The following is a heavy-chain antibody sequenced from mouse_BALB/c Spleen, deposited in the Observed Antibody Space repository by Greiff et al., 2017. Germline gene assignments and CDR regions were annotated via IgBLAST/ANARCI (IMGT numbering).Heavy chain of an antibody. CDR2: ISDGGSYT. V-gene: IGHV5-4*02. Sequence: EVKLQESGGGLVKPGGSLKLSCAASGFTFSDYYMYWVRQTPEKRLEWVATISDGGSYTYYPDSVKGRFTISRDNAKNNLYLQMSSLKSEDTAMYYCARDDYYGSSWYFDVWGAGTTVTVSS. J-gene: IGHJ1*01. CDR3: ARDDYYGSSWYFDV. D-gene: IGHD1-1*01. CDR1: GFTFSDYY.